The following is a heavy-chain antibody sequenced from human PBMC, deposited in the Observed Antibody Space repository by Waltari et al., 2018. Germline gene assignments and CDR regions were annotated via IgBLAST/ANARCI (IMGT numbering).Heavy chain of an antibody. CDR2: ISSSSSTI. V-gene: IGHV3-48*01. J-gene: IGHJ3*02. Sequence: EVQLVESGGGLVQPGGSLRLSCAASGFTFSSYRMNLVRQAPGKGLEWVSYISSSSSTIYYADSVKGRFTISRDNAKNSLYLQMNSLRAEDTAVYYCARELGFDAFDIWGQGTMVTVSS. CDR1: GFTFSSYR. CDR3: ARELGFDAFDI. D-gene: IGHD7-27*01.